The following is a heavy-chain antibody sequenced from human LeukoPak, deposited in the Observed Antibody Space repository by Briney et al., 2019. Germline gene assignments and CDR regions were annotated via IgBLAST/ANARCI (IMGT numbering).Heavy chain of an antibody. CDR3: AKDWNWAIDY. CDR1: GFTLSTYA. CDR2: TSSSDAGT. J-gene: IGHJ4*02. Sequence: GGSLRLSCAASGFTLSTYAMSWVRQTPGKGLEWVAATSSSDAGTYHADSVRGRFTISRDNSKNTLFLQMNNLRVEDMAVLYCAKDWNWAIDYWGQGTLVTVSS. D-gene: IGHD1-7*01. V-gene: IGHV3-23*01.